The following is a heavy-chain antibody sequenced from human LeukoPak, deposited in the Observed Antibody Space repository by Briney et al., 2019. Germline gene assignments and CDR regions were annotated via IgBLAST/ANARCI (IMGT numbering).Heavy chain of an antibody. CDR3: ARRGSGSYYN. V-gene: IGHV4-59*08. Sequence: PSETLSLTCTVSGGSISSYYWSWIRQPPGKGLEWIGYIYYSGSTNYNPSLKSRVTISVDTSKNQFSLKLSSVTAADTAVYYCARRGSGSYYNWGQGTLVTVSS. CDR1: GGSISSYY. J-gene: IGHJ4*02. D-gene: IGHD3-10*01. CDR2: IYYSGST.